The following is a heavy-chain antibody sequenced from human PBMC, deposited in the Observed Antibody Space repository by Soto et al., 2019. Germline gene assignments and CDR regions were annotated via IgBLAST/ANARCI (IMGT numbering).Heavy chain of an antibody. D-gene: IGHD3-3*01. Sequence: ASVKVSCKASGYTFTSYAMHWVRQAPGQRLEWMGWINAGNGNTKYSQKFQGRVTITRDTSASTAYMELSSLRSEDTAVYYCARGGHGWSGYFAFDIWGQGTMVTVSS. J-gene: IGHJ3*02. V-gene: IGHV1-3*01. CDR1: GYTFTSYA. CDR3: ARGGHGWSGYFAFDI. CDR2: INAGNGNT.